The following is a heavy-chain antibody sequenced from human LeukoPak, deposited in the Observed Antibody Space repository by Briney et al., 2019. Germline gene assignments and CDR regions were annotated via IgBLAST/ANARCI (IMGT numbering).Heavy chain of an antibody. CDR1: GFTLSSYW. CDR3: VRAGYSSGADY. CDR2: VNGDGSSI. J-gene: IGHJ4*02. D-gene: IGHD5-18*01. Sequence: GGSLRLSCAASGFTLSSYWMHWVRQAPGKGLVWVSRVNGDGSSINYADSVKGRFTISRDNARNTLYLQMNTLTAEDTAVYYCVRAGYSSGADYWGQGTLVTVSS. V-gene: IGHV3-74*01.